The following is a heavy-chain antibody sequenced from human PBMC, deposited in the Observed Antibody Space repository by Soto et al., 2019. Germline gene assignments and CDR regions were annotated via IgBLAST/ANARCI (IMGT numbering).Heavy chain of an antibody. D-gene: IGHD2-2*01. J-gene: IGHJ4*01. CDR3: ARHLVGSTRGNFDY. Sequence: GESLKISCKTSGYSFTSYWIGWVRQMPGKGMEWMGNIYPYDSDTRYSPSFQGQVTISADTSITPAYLQWSGLRASDTAMYFCARHLVGSTRGNFDYWGQGTLVTVSS. CDR1: GYSFTSYW. CDR2: IYPYDSDT. V-gene: IGHV5-51*01.